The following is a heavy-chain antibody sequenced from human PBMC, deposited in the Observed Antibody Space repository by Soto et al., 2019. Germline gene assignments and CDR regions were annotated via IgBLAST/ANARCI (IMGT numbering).Heavy chain of an antibody. CDR1: GYTFTSYA. CDR2: INAGNGNT. D-gene: IGHD3-22*01. Sequence: ASVKVSCKASGYTFTSYAMHWVRQAPGQRLEWMGWINAGNGNTKYSQKFQGRVTITRDTSASTAYMELSSLRSGDTAVYYCARSRGRWLFGYFDYWGQGTLVTVSS. V-gene: IGHV1-3*01. CDR3: ARSRGRWLFGYFDY. J-gene: IGHJ4*02.